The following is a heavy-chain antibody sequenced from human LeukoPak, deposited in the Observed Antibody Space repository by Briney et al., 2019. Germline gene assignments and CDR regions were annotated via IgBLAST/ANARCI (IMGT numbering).Heavy chain of an antibody. J-gene: IGHJ4*02. D-gene: IGHD4-23*01. CDR1: GFTFSSYE. Sequence: GGSLRLSCAASGFTFSSYEMNWVRQAPGKGLEWVSYISSSGSTIYYADSVKGRFTISRDNAKNSLYLQMNSLRAEDTAVYYCARDDYGGNVDYFDYWGQGTLVTVSS. CDR3: ARDDYGGNVDYFDY. CDR2: ISSSGSTI. V-gene: IGHV3-48*03.